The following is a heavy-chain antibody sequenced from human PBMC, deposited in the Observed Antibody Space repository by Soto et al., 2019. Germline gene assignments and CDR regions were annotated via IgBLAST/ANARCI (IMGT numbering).Heavy chain of an antibody. D-gene: IGHD5-12*01. CDR1: GFTFSNAW. J-gene: IGHJ3*02. Sequence: EVQLVESGGGLVKPGGSLRLSCAASGFTFSNAWMNWVRQAPGKGLEWVGRIKSITDGGTTDYGAPVKGSFTIARDDSKNKLYLQRNCLKNEDTAVYYCGETEELVADAACDIWGQGTMVAVSS. V-gene: IGHV3-15*07. CDR3: GETEELVADAACDI. CDR2: IKSITDGGTT.